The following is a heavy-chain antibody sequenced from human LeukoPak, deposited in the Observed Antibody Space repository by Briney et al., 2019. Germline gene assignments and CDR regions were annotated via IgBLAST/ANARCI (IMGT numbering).Heavy chain of an antibody. J-gene: IGHJ5*02. D-gene: IGHD3-3*01. V-gene: IGHV4-31*03. CDR1: GGSISSGGYY. Sequence: SETLSLTFTVSGGSISSGGYYWSWIRQHPGKGLEWIGYIYYSGSTYYNPSLKSRVTISVDTSKNQFSLKLSSVTAADTAVYYCARGLASGPNWFDPWGQGTLVTVSS. CDR3: ARGLASGPNWFDP. CDR2: IYYSGST.